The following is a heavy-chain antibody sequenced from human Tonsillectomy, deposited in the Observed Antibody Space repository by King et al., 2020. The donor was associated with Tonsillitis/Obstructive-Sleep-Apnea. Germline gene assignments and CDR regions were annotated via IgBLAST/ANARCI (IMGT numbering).Heavy chain of an antibody. CDR2: ISYDGSNK. Sequence: VQLVESGGGVVQPGRSLRLSCAASGFTFSSYAMHWVRQAPGKGLEWVAVISYDGSNKYYADSVKGRFTISRDNSENTLSLTMNKLRPEDMAVCYCAIGGDDCSGRFHAPFDIWGQGKMGTVSS. CDR1: GFTFSSYA. J-gene: IGHJ3*02. V-gene: IGHV3-30*04. CDR3: AIGGDDCSGRFHAPFDI. D-gene: IGHD2-21*01.